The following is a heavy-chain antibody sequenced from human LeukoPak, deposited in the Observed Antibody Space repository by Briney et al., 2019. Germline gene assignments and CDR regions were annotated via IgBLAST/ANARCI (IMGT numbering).Heavy chain of an antibody. V-gene: IGHV1-69*13. Sequence: ASVTVSCTASGGTFSSYAISWVRQAPGQGLEWMGGIIPIFGTANYAQKFQGRVTITADESTSTAYMELSSLRSEDTAVYYCATHQHIVLKVYAIWGMDVWGQGTTVTVSS. J-gene: IGHJ6*02. CDR2: IIPIFGTA. CDR3: ATHQHIVLKVYAIWGMDV. D-gene: IGHD2-8*01. CDR1: GGTFSSYA.